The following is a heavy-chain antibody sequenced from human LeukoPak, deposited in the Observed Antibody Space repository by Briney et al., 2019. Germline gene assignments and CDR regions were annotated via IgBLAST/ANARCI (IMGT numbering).Heavy chain of an antibody. CDR1: GFSFSSYA. V-gene: IGHV3-23*01. J-gene: IGHJ4*02. CDR2: ICGSSSST. D-gene: IGHD2-15*01. CDR3: AKGSGGSCHSATDY. Sequence: GGSLRLSCAASGFSFSSYAMNWVRQAPGKGLEWVSVICGSSSSTYYVDSVKGRFTISRDNSKNTLYLQMNSLRAEDTAIYYCAKGSGGSCHSATDYWSQGTLVTVSS.